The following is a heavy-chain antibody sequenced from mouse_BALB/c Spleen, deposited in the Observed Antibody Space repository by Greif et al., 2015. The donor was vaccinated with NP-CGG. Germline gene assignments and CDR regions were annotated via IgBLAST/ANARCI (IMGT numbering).Heavy chain of an antibody. CDR2: ISDGGSYT. CDR3: ARSYYGNYVSFAY. V-gene: IGHV5-4*02. J-gene: IGHJ3*01. CDR1: GFTFSDYY. D-gene: IGHD2-1*01. Sequence: DVMLVESGGGLVKPGGSLKLSCAASGFTFSDYYMYWVRQTPEKRLEWVATISDGGSYTYYPDSVKGRFTISRDNAKNNLYLQMSSLKSEDTAMYYCARSYYGNYVSFAYWGQGTLVTVSA.